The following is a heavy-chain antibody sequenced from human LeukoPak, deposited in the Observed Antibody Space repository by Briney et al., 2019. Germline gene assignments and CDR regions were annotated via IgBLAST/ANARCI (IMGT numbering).Heavy chain of an antibody. D-gene: IGHD6-6*01. J-gene: IGHJ4*02. Sequence: GGSLRLSCATSGFSFSSYAMSWVRQAPGKGLEWVAVISYDESNKYYADSVTGRFTISRDNSKNTLYLQMNSLRAEDTAVYYCAKLYSSSSSLVYWGQGTLVTVSS. CDR1: GFSFSSYA. V-gene: IGHV3-30*18. CDR2: ISYDESNK. CDR3: AKLYSSSSSLVY.